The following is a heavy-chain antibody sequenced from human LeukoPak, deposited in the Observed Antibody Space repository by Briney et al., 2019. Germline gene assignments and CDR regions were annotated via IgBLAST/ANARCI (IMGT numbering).Heavy chain of an antibody. CDR2: ISSGSSTI. Sequence: SGGSLRLSCAASGFTFSTYNMNWVRQAPGKGLEWVSHISSGSSTIYYADSVKGRFTISRDNAKNSLYLQMDSLRAEDTAVYYCASRRSGWPNDAFDIWGQGTMVTVTS. CDR3: ASRRSGWPNDAFDI. CDR1: GFTFSTYN. V-gene: IGHV3-48*04. D-gene: IGHD6-19*01. J-gene: IGHJ3*02.